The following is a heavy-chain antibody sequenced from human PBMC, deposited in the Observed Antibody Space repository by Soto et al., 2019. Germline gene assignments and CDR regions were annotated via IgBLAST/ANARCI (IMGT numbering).Heavy chain of an antibody. CDR2: INHSGST. CDR1: VGSFSGYY. V-gene: IGHV4-34*01. CDR3: ARGLEAGSNYYYYMDV. Sequence: PSETLSLTCAVYVGSFSGYYWSWIRQPPGKGLEWIGEINHSGSTNYNPSLKSRVTISVDTSKNQFSLKLSSVTAADTAVYYCARGLEAGSNYYYYMDVWGKGTTVTVSS. D-gene: IGHD3-10*01. J-gene: IGHJ6*03.